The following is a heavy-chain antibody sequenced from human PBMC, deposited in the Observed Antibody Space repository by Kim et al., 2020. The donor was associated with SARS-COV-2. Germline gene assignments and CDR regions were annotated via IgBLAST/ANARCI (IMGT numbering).Heavy chain of an antibody. V-gene: IGHV3-9*01. Sequence: GGCLRLSCAASGFTFDDYAMHWVRQAPGKGLEWVSGISWNSGSIGYADSVKGRFTISRDNAKNSLYLQMNSLRAEDTALYYCAKDIGVSSGYYYGMDVWGQGTTVTVSS. J-gene: IGHJ6*02. CDR1: GFTFDDYA. D-gene: IGHD6-19*01. CDR2: ISWNSGSI. CDR3: AKDIGVSSGYYYGMDV.